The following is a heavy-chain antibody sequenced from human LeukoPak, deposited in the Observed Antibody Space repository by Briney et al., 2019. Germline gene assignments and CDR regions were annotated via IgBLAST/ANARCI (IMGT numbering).Heavy chain of an antibody. CDR3: ARDRSRIVGATPYLYYFDY. CDR2: INPNSGGT. Sequence: ASAKVSCKASGYTFTSYGISWVRQAPGQGLEWMGWINPNSGGTNYAQKFQGRVTMTRDTSISTAYMELSRLRSDDTAVYYCARDRSRIVGATPYLYYFDYWGQGTLVTVSS. CDR1: GYTFTSYG. V-gene: IGHV1-2*02. D-gene: IGHD1-26*01. J-gene: IGHJ4*02.